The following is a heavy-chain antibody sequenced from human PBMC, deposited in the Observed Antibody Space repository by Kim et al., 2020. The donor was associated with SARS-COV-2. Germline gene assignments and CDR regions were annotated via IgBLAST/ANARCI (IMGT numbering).Heavy chain of an antibody. CDR2: ISGSGGST. D-gene: IGHD3-10*01. Sequence: GGSLRLSCAASGFTFSSYAMSWVRQAPGKGLEWVSAISGSGGSTYYADSVKGRFTISRDNSKNTLYLQMNSLRAEDTAVYYCAKDGEGYYYGSGSPNWFDPWGQGTLVTVSS. CDR1: GFTFSSYA. CDR3: AKDGEGYYYGSGSPNWFDP. J-gene: IGHJ5*02. V-gene: IGHV3-23*01.